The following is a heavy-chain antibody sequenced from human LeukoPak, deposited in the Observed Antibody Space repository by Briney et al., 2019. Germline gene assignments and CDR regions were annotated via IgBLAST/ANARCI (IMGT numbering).Heavy chain of an antibody. V-gene: IGHV6-1*01. CDR1: GDSLSSNSAT. Sequence: SQTLSLTCAISGDSLSSNSATWNWVRQSPTRGLEWLGRTYYRSKWYNDYAVSVKGRVTINPDASKKQFSLQLNSVTPEDTAMYYCARGNGYPFDYWGQGTLVTVSS. D-gene: IGHD3-16*01. CDR3: ARGNGYPFDY. CDR2: TYYRSKWYN. J-gene: IGHJ4*02.